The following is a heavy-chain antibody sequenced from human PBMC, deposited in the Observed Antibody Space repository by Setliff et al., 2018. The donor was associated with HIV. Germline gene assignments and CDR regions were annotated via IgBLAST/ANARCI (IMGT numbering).Heavy chain of an antibody. CDR1: GGSINRIDYY. CDR2: IYYSGST. V-gene: IGHV4-61*03. D-gene: IGHD5-12*01. J-gene: IGHJ3*02. Sequence: KASETLSLTCTVSGGSINRIDYYWGWIRQSPGKGLEWIGYIYYSGSTKYNPSLTSRVTISVDTSKNHFSLKLTSVTAADTAVYYCARAEMATIVAFDIWGQGTMVTVSS. CDR3: ARAEMATIVAFDI.